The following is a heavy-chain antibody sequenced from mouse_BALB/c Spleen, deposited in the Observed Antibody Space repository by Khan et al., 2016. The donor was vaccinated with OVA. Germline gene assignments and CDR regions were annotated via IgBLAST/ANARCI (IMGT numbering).Heavy chain of an antibody. J-gene: IGHJ2*01. CDR3: ARVYGGDFDY. D-gene: IGHD1-1*01. CDR1: GYSITSDYA. V-gene: IGHV3-2*02. CDR2: IGYSGNT. Sequence: EVQLQESGPGLVKPSQSLSLICTVTGYSITSDYAWNWIRQFPGNKLEWMGFIGYSGNTNYNPSLKSRISITRDTSKNQFFLHLNSVTTEDTATYYCARVYGGDFDYWGQGTTRTVSS.